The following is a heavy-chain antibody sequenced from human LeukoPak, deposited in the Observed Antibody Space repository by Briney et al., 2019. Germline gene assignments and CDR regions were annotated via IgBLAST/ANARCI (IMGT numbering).Heavy chain of an antibody. J-gene: IGHJ4*02. D-gene: IGHD3-10*01. V-gene: IGHV4-4*02. CDR3: ARGGDRSFDY. CDR2: IHHSGSI. CDR1: GVSISSNLW. Sequence: ASETLSLTCAVSGVSISSNLWWTWVRQPPGKGLEWIAEIHHSGSINYNPSLKSRVTISVDKAKNQFSLNLNSVTAADTAVYYCARGGDRSFDYWGQGTLVTVSS.